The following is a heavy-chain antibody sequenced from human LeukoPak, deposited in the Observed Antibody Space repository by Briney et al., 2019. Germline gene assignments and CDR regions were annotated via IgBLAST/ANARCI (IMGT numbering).Heavy chain of an antibody. V-gene: IGHV1-2*02. CDR1: GYTFTGYY. Sequence: ASVTVSCKASGYTFTGYYMHWVRQAPGQGLEWMGWINPNSGGTNYAQKFQGRVTMTRDTSINTAYMELSRLRSDDTAVYYCARDHTGSYSFDYWGPGTLVTVSS. CDR3: ARDHTGSYSFDY. D-gene: IGHD1-26*01. J-gene: IGHJ4*02. CDR2: INPNSGGT.